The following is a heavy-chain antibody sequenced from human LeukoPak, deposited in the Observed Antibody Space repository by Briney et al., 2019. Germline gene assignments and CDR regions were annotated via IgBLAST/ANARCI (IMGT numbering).Heavy chain of an antibody. D-gene: IGHD3-22*01. CDR1: GGSISSYY. CDR2: IYYSGST. J-gene: IGHJ3*02. Sequence: SETLSLTCTVSGGSISSYYWSWIRQPPGKELEWIGYIYYSGSTNYNPSLKSRVTISVDTSKNQFSLKLSSVTAADTAVYYCARDTSTLTYYYDSSGYYRGALDIWGQGTMVTVSS. V-gene: IGHV4-59*01. CDR3: ARDTSTLTYYYDSSGYYRGALDI.